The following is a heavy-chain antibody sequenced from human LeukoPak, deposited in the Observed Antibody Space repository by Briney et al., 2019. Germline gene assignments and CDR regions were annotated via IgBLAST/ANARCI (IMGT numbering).Heavy chain of an antibody. CDR3: AGSWFYRDYFEY. J-gene: IGHJ4*02. V-gene: IGHV3-30*03. Sequence: GGSLRLSCAASGFPFSSYGMHWVRQAPGKGLEWVAVLSYDGSNEYYADSVKGRFTISRDNSKNTLYLQMNSLRVEDAAVYYCAGSWFYRDYFEYWGQGTLVTVSS. CDR1: GFPFSSYG. D-gene: IGHD3-10*01. CDR2: LSYDGSNE.